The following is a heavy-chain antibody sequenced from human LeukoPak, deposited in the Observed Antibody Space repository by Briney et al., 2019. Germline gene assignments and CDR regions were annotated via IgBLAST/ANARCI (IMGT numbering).Heavy chain of an antibody. V-gene: IGHV4-4*02. CDR2: IYHSGST. CDR3: ARASYEVFDY. J-gene: IGHJ4*02. Sequence: GSLRLSCAASGFTFSSYWMSWVRQPPGKGLEWIGEIYHSGSTNYNPSLKSRVTISVDTSKNQFSLKLGSVTAADTAVYYCARASYEVFDYWGQGTLVTVSS. CDR1: GFTFSSYW. D-gene: IGHD3-3*01.